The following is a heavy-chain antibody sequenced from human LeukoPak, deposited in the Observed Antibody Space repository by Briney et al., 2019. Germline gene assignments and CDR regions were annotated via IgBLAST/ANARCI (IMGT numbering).Heavy chain of an antibody. V-gene: IGHV1-2*02. Sequence: SVKVSCKASGYTFTGYYMHWVRQAPGQGLEWMGWINPNSGGTNYAQKFQGRVTMTRDMSTSTVYMELSSLRSEDTAVYYCARGGPAPSDPKNWFDPWGQGTLVTVSS. J-gene: IGHJ5*02. CDR1: GYTFTGYY. CDR2: INPNSGGT. CDR3: ARGGPAPSDPKNWFDP. D-gene: IGHD2-2*01.